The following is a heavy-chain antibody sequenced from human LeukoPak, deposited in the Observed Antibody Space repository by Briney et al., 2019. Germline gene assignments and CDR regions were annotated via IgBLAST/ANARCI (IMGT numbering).Heavy chain of an antibody. J-gene: IGHJ4*02. V-gene: IGHV1-18*01. CDR3: ARDRTPLGSRGIVGATGY. CDR1: GYTFTSYG. CDR2: ISAYNGNT. Sequence: ASVKVSCKASGYTFTSYGISWVRQAPGQGLEWMGWISAYNGNTNYAQKLQGRVTMTTDTSTSTAYMELRSLRSDDTAVYYCARDRTPLGSRGIVGATGYWGQGTLVTVSS. D-gene: IGHD1-26*01.